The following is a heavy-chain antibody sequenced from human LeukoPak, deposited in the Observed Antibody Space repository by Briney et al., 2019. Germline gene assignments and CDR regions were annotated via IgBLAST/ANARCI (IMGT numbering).Heavy chain of an antibody. D-gene: IGHD6-6*01. CDR3: ARGPMYSSSPPYYYYYMDV. Sequence: GASVKVSCKASGFTFTSSAMQWVRQARGQRLEWIGWIVVGSGNTNYAQKFQERVTITRDMSTSTAYMELSSLRSEDTAVYYCARGPMYSSSPPYYYYYMDVWGKGTTVTVSS. CDR2: IVVGSGNT. V-gene: IGHV1-58*02. J-gene: IGHJ6*03. CDR1: GFTFTSSA.